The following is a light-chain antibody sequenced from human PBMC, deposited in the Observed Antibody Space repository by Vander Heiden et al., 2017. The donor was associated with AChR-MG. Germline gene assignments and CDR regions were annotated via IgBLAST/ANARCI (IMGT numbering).Light chain of an antibody. V-gene: IGLV1-44*01. CDR3: AAWDDSLNGWV. J-gene: IGLJ3*02. CDR2: SNN. Sequence: QSVLTQPPSASGTPGQRVTISCSGSSSKIGSKTVNWYQQHPGTAPKLLINSNNQRPSGVPDRFSGSKAGTSASLAISGLQSEDEADYYCAAWDDSLNGWVFGGGTKLTGL. CDR1: SSKIGSKT.